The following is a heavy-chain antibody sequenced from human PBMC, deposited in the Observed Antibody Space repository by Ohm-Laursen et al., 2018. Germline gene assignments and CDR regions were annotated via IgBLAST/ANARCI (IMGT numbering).Heavy chain of an antibody. CDR1: GFTFTNYA. CDR2: ISNDGSNE. V-gene: IGHV3-30*18. Sequence: SLRLSCAASGFTFTNYAMHWVRQAPGKGLEWVAVISNDGSNEYYADSVKGRFTISRDNSKNTLYLQMNSLRPEDTAVYFCAKDITRGLPRDWGQGTLVTVSS. D-gene: IGHD5-24*01. J-gene: IGHJ4*02. CDR3: AKDITRGLPRD.